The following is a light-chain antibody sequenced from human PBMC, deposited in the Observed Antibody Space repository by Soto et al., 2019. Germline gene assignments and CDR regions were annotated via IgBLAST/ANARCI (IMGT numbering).Light chain of an antibody. J-gene: IGLJ2*01. CDR1: YNDVGDYNY. CDR2: GVT. Sequence: QSVLAQPPSASGSPGQSVTISCAGTYNDVGDYNYVSWYQQHPGKVPELLIYGVTERPSGVPGRFSGSKSGNTASLTVSDLQPADEAVYYCSSYSGSYSDVIFGGGTQLTV. V-gene: IGLV2-8*01. CDR3: SSYSGSYSDVI.